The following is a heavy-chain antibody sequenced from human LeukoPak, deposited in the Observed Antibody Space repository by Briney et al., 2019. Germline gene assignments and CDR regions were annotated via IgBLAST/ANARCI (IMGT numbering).Heavy chain of an antibody. CDR1: GFTFSSYA. CDR3: AKDGNYDFWSGYRSIPPHGMDV. V-gene: IGHV3-23*01. D-gene: IGHD3-3*01. Sequence: GGSLRLSCAASGFTFSSYAMSWVRQAPGKGVEWVSAISGSGGSTYYADSVKGRFTISRDNSKNTLYLQMNSLRAEDTAVYYCAKDGNYDFWSGYRSIPPHGMDVWGQGTTVTVSS. J-gene: IGHJ6*02. CDR2: ISGSGGST.